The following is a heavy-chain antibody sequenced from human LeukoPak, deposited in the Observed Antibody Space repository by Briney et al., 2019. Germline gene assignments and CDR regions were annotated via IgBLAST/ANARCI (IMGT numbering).Heavy chain of an antibody. J-gene: IGHJ4*02. Sequence: ASVKVSCKASGYTFTSYDINWVRQATGQGLEWMGWMNPNSGNTGYEQKFQGRVTMTRNTSISTAYMELSSLRSEDTAVYYCASVVAATRVVYWGQGTLVTVSS. D-gene: IGHD2-15*01. CDR1: GYTFTSYD. CDR3: ASVVAATRVVY. CDR2: MNPNSGNT. V-gene: IGHV1-8*01.